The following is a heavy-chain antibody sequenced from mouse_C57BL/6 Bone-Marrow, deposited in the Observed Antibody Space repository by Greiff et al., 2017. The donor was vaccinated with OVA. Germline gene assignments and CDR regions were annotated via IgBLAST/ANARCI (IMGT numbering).Heavy chain of an antibody. CDR2: IDPENGDT. CDR1: GFNIKDDY. D-gene: IGHD2-5*01. Sequence: VQLQQSGAELVRPGASVKLSCTASGFNIKDDYMHWVKQRPEQGLEWIGWIDPENGDTEYASKFQGKATITADTSSNTAYLQLSSLTSEDTAVYYCTTPPTIVTTYLSFWGQVTLVTVSA. V-gene: IGHV14-4*01. J-gene: IGHJ3*01. CDR3: TTPPTIVTTYLSF.